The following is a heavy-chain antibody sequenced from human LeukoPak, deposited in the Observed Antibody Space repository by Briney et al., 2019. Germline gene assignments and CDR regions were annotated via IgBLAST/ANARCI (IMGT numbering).Heavy chain of an antibody. CDR1: GITFSSYA. D-gene: IGHD6-13*01. J-gene: IGHJ4*02. CDR3: ARGEEQQLALNDY. CDR2: ISGSGGIT. Sequence: GGSLRLSCAASGITFSSYAMSWVRQAPGKGLEWVPTISGSGGITYYADSVKGRFTNSRDNSKNTLYLQMNSLRAEDTAVYYCARGEEQQLALNDYWGQGTLVTVSS. V-gene: IGHV3-23*01.